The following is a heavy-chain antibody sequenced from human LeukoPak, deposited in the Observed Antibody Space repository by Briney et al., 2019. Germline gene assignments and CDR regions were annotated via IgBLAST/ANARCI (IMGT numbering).Heavy chain of an antibody. V-gene: IGHV3-21*01. Sequence: GGSLRLSCAASGFTFSSYSMNWVRQAPGKGLEWVSSISSSSSYIYYADSVKGRFTISRDNAKNSLYLQMNSLRAEDTAVYYCARDTYYDFWSGSQPFDYWGQGTLVTVSS. CDR2: ISSSSSYI. CDR3: ARDTYYDFWSGSQPFDY. J-gene: IGHJ4*02. CDR1: GFTFSSYS. D-gene: IGHD3-3*01.